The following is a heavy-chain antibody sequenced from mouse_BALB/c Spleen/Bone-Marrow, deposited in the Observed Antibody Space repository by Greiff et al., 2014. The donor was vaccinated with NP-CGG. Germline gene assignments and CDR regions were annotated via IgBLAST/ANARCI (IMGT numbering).Heavy chain of an antibody. J-gene: IGHJ2*01. V-gene: IGHV1-4*02. CDR1: GYIFTSYT. CDR2: INPSIGYT. CDR3: AREGTFFAYFDY. Sequence: QVQLQQSAAELARPGASVKLSCKASGYIFTSYTIQWIKQRPGQGLEWIGYINPSIGYTEYNQKFKDKTTLTADTSSSTTYMQLSSLTSEDSAVYYWAREGTFFAYFDYWGQGTTLTVSS.